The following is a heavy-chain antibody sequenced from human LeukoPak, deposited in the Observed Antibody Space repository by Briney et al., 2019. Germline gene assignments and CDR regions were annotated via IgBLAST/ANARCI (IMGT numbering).Heavy chain of an antibody. CDR3: ARDCSGDNCYSRSDAFDI. J-gene: IGHJ3*02. CDR2: ISSTSSTI. V-gene: IGHV3-48*01. D-gene: IGHD2-15*01. Sequence: PGGSLRLSCAASGFTFSSYTMNWVRQAPGEGLEWVSYISSTSSTIYYADSVKGRFTISRDNSKNTLYLQMSSLRAEDTAVYYCARDCSGDNCYSRSDAFDIWGQGTMVTVSS. CDR1: GFTFSSYT.